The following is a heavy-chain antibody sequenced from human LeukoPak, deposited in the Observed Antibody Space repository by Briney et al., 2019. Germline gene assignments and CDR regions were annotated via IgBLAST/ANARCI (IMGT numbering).Heavy chain of an antibody. CDR1: GFIFSTYW. J-gene: IGHJ3*02. CDR3: ARAGVNYDSSGYFPDDAFDI. D-gene: IGHD3-22*01. Sequence: GGSLRLSCAASGFIFSTYWMSWVRQAPGKGLEWVANIKEDGSEKYYVDSAKGRFTISRDNAKNSLYLQMNSLRVEDTAVYYCARAGVNYDSSGYFPDDAFDIWGQGTMVTVSS. CDR2: IKEDGSEK. V-gene: IGHV3-7*01.